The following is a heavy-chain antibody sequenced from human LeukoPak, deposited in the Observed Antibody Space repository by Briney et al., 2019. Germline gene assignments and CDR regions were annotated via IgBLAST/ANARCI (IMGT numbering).Heavy chain of an antibody. V-gene: IGHV3-23*01. D-gene: IGHD2-21*02. J-gene: IGHJ4*02. Sequence: GGSLRLSCAASGFNFASYGMSWVRRAPGKGLAWVSGITGRGDSTYYADSVKGRFTISRDNSKNTLYLQMNSLRAEDTAVYYCAREERGPAYCGGDCYSGGGDYWGQGTLVTVSS. CDR3: AREERGPAYCGGDCYSGGGDY. CDR2: ITGRGDST. CDR1: GFNFASYG.